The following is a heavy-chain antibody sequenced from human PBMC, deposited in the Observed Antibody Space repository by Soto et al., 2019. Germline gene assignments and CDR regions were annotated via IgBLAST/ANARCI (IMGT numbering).Heavy chain of an antibody. Sequence: PGGSLRLSCAASGFTFSSYGMHWVRQAPGKGLEWVAVISYDGSNKYYADSVKGRFTISRDNSKNTLYLQMNSLRAEDTAVYYCAKNGNSSGWYVVRYYYYYMDVWGKGTTVTVSS. CDR3: AKNGNSSGWYVVRYYYYYMDV. CDR2: ISYDGSNK. D-gene: IGHD6-19*01. J-gene: IGHJ6*03. CDR1: GFTFSSYG. V-gene: IGHV3-30*18.